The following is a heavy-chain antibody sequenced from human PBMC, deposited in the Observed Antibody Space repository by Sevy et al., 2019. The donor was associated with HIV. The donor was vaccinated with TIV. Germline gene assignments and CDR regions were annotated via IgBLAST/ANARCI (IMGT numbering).Heavy chain of an antibody. CDR3: ASAPSGSQGPGQYFQY. V-gene: IGHV1-18*01. J-gene: IGHJ1*01. CDR2: ISRYTT. CDR1: GYTFSNYG. D-gene: IGHD1-26*01. Sequence: DAVKVSCRASGYTFSNYGITWVRQAPGQGLERLGWISRYTTNYAQKLQGRVTMTTDTSTSTVSMELRSLKSDDTAVYYCASAPSGSQGPGQYFQYWGQGTLVTVSS.